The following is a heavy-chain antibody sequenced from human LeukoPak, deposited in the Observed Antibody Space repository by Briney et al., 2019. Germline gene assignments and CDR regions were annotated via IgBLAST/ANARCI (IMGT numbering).Heavy chain of an antibody. Sequence: PGGSLRLSCAASGFTFSSYWMSWVRQAPGKGLEWVANIKQDGSEKYYVDSVKGRFTISRDNAKNSLYLQINSLRAEDTAVYYCARSSGSGSYTPYYYYGMDVWGQGTTVTVSS. CDR1: GFTFSSYW. CDR2: IKQDGSEK. D-gene: IGHD3-10*01. CDR3: ARSSGSGSYTPYYYYGMDV. V-gene: IGHV3-7*01. J-gene: IGHJ6*02.